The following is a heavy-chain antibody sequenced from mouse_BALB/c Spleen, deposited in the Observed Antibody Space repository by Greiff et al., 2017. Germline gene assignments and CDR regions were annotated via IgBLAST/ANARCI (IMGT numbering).Heavy chain of an antibody. Sequence: VKLVESGGGLVQPGGSLRLSCATSGFTFTDYYMSWVRQPPGKALEWLGFIRNKANGYTTEYSASVKGRFTISRDNSQSILYLQMNTLRAEDSATYYCARVAPYYYGSSYYAMDYWGQGTSVTVSS. D-gene: IGHD1-1*01. CDR1: GFTFTDYY. J-gene: IGHJ4*01. CDR2: IRNKANGYTT. CDR3: ARVAPYYYGSSYYAMDY. V-gene: IGHV7-3*02.